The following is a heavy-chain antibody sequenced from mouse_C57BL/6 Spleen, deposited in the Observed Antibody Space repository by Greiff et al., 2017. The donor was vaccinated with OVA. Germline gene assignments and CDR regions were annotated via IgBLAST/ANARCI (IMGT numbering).Heavy chain of an antibody. CDR3: ESGRLAY. Sequence: QVQLQQPGAELAIPGASVKLSCKASGYTFTSYWMHWVKQRPGQGLEWIGDINPCSGYTKYNQKFKDKATLTADKSSSTAYMQLGSLAYDDAAVYYCESGRLAYWGQGTLVTVSA. D-gene: IGHD4-1*01. CDR1: GYTFTSYW. J-gene: IGHJ3*01. CDR2: INPCSGYT. V-gene: IGHV1-7*01.